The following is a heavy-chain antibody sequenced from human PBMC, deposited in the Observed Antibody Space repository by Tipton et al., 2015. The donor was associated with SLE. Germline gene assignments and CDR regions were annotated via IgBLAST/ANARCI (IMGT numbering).Heavy chain of an antibody. Sequence: GLVKPSETLSLTCSVSGGSINSSTSFWGWIRQPPGKGLEWIASISNGASPDYNPSLKSRVTISLDTSKNQFSLRLTSATAADTAVYYCVRINSGASRLFDYWGQGMLVAVSS. CDR1: GGSINSSTSF. D-gene: IGHD1-26*01. CDR2: ISNGASP. CDR3: VRINSGASRLFDY. J-gene: IGHJ4*02. V-gene: IGHV4-39*07.